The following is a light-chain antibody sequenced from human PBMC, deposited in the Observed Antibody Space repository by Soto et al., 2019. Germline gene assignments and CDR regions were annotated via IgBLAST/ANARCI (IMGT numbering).Light chain of an antibody. CDR1: QSISSY. Sequence: DIQMTQSPSSLSASVGDRVTITCRASQSISSYLNWYQQKPGKAPKVLIYAASTLQSGVPSRFSGSGAATDFTLTISSLQPEDFATYFCQQSYTTPCTFGPGTKVDIK. CDR2: AAS. V-gene: IGKV1-39*01. J-gene: IGKJ3*01. CDR3: QQSYTTPCT.